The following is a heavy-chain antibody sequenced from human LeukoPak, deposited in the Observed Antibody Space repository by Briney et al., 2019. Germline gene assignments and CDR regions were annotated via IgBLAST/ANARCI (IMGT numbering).Heavy chain of an antibody. Sequence: GGSLRLSCAASGFTFSDYSMNWVRRAPGKGLEWLSYINSRGSTTYYADSVKGRFTISRDNARNALFLQMNSLTADDTAFYYCAVHLVPSTGYWGQGTLVTLSA. CDR2: INSRGSTT. D-gene: IGHD1-14*01. J-gene: IGHJ4*02. V-gene: IGHV3-48*04. CDR1: GFTFSDYS. CDR3: AVHLVPSTGY.